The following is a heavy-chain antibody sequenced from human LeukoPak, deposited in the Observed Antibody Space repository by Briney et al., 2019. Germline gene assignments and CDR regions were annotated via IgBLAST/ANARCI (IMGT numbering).Heavy chain of an antibody. D-gene: IGHD2-21*01. Sequence: SETLSLTCTVSGGSISSYYWSWVRQSPGKGLEWIGYIFTSGWTDYNPSLKSRVTMSVDTSKIQLSMELRFLTAADTAVYYCATSHDVKTAPYDLWGQGTLVTVSS. CDR1: GGSISSYY. J-gene: IGHJ5*02. CDR3: ATSHDVKTAPYDL. V-gene: IGHV4-4*09. CDR2: IFTSGWT.